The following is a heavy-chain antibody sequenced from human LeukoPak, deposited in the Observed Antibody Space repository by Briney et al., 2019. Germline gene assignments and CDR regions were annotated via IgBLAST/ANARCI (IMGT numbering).Heavy chain of an antibody. CDR2: ISGSGSST. CDR1: GFSFSSYA. CDR3: AKDARGYTQPIDY. V-gene: IGHV3-23*01. D-gene: IGHD5-18*01. Sequence: HPGGSLGLSCAASGFSFSSYAMSWVRQAPGKGLEWVSAISGSGSSTYYADSVKGRFTISRDNSKDTLYLQMNSLRAEDMAVYYCAKDARGYTQPIDYWGQGTLVTVSS. J-gene: IGHJ4*02.